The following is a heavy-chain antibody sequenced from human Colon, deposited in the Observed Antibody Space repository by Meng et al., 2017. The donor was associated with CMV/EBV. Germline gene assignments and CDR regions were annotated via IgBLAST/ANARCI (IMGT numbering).Heavy chain of an antibody. D-gene: IGHD1-1*01. J-gene: IGHJ4*02. CDR1: GFTFSSYA. Sequence: GGSLRLSCAASGFTFSSYAMSWVRQAPGKGLEWISYIDMSGKTIFYADSVKGRFTISRDNAKRSLYLHMDSLRDEDTGVYYCVRRERGTLFDYWGQGALVTVSS. CDR3: VRRERGTLFDY. CDR2: IDMSGKTI. V-gene: IGHV3-48*02.